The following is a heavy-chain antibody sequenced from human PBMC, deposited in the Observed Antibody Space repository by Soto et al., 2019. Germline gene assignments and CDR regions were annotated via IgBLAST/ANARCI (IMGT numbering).Heavy chain of an antibody. J-gene: IGHJ4*02. D-gene: IGHD3-22*01. CDR2: IIPIFGTA. Sequence: QVQLVQSGAEVRKPGSSVKVSCKASGGTFSRHAISWVRQAPGQGLEWMGGIIPIFGTANHAQKFQGRGTIIADESTSTVYMEWSSLRSEDTAMYYCARGWGYDSNDYYYAYWGQGTLVIVSS. CDR3: ARGWGYDSNDYYYAY. V-gene: IGHV1-69*01. CDR1: GGTFSRHA.